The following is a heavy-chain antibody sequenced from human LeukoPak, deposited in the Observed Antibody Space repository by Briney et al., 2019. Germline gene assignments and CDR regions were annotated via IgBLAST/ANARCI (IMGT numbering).Heavy chain of an antibody. D-gene: IGHD2-21*01. CDR3: AREGGEHYYYYMDV. J-gene: IGHJ6*03. CDR1: GFTFSSYS. CDR2: ISSSSSYI. Sequence: GGSLRLSCAASGFTFSSYSMNWVRQAPGKGLEWVSSISSSSSYIYYADSVKGRFTISRDNSKNTLYLQMNSLRAEDTAVYYCAREGGEHYYYYMDVWGKGTTVTVSS. V-gene: IGHV3-21*01.